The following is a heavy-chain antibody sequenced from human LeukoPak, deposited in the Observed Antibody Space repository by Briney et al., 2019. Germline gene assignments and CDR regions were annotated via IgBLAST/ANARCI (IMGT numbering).Heavy chain of an antibody. D-gene: IGHD1-26*01. CDR1: GGSVSSSSYF. CDR3: ARRGLEFGSYGGKGFDI. Sequence: PSETLSLTCTVSGGSVSSSSYFWGWIRQPPGQGLEWIGNIYNSATTYYDPSLKSRVTISVDTSKNQFSLKLSSVTAADTAVYYCARRGLEFGSYGGKGFDIWGQGTMVTVSS. J-gene: IGHJ3*02. CDR2: IYNSATT. V-gene: IGHV4-39*01.